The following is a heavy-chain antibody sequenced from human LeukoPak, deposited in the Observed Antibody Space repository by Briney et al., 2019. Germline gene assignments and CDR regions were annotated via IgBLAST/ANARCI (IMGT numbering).Heavy chain of an antibody. Sequence: PGGSLRLSCAASGFTFYIYAMSWVRQAPGKGLEWVAGISGSGGSTGYADSVKGRFTISRDNSKNTLYLHMNSLRAEDTAVYYCAKDRRIAAAYLFDYWGQGTLVSVSS. V-gene: IGHV3-23*01. D-gene: IGHD6-13*01. CDR2: ISGSGGST. CDR3: AKDRRIAAAYLFDY. CDR1: GFTFYIYA. J-gene: IGHJ4*02.